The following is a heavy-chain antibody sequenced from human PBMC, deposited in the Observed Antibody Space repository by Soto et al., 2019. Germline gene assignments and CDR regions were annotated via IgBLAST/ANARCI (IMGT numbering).Heavy chain of an antibody. D-gene: IGHD1-7*01. CDR2: INGRGNYI. CDR3: VRDDGKGGTHTAFDY. V-gene: IGHV3-21*01. J-gene: IGHJ4*01. CDR1: GSTLTTYT. Sequence: GGSLRLSCASSGSTLTTYTMNWVRQAPGKGLEWVSAINGRGNYIYYAESVKGRFTISRDNAKNSLYLQMDRLRAEDTALYYCVRDDGKGGTHTAFDYSG.